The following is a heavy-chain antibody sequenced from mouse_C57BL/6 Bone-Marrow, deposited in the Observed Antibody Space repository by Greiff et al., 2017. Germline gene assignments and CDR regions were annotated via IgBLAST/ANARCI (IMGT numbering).Heavy chain of an antibody. CDR1: GFTFRDAW. D-gene: IGHD2-10*02. Sequence: DVKLVESGGGLVQPGGSMKLSCAASGFTFRDAWMDWVRQSPEKGLEWVAEIRNKANNHATYYAESVKGRLTFTRDDAKGSVYLQMNSLSAEDTGIYYCTRPSIVGAWFAYWGQGTLVTVSA. CDR2: IRNKANNHAT. J-gene: IGHJ3*01. V-gene: IGHV6-6*01. CDR3: TRPSIVGAWFAY.